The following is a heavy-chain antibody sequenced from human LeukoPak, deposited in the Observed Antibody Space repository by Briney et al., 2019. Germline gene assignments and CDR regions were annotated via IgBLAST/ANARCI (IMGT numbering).Heavy chain of an antibody. Sequence: GRSLRLSCAASGFILSPYSMHWVRQAPGKGLEWVAVISFDGTIKYYGDSVNGRFTISRDNAKNTLYLQMNSLRGEDTAVYYCARDDGIGGPFDYWGQGTLVTVSS. CDR3: ARDDGIGGPFDY. V-gene: IGHV3-30-3*01. CDR1: GFILSPYS. D-gene: IGHD4-23*01. CDR2: ISFDGTIK. J-gene: IGHJ4*02.